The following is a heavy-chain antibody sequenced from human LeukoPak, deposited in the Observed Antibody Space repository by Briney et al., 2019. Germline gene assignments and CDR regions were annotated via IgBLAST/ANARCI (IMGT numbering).Heavy chain of an antibody. CDR2: IYYSGST. V-gene: IGHV4-59*01. J-gene: IGHJ6*02. CDR1: GGSISSYY. D-gene: IGHD6-13*01. Sequence: SETLSLTCTVSGGSISSYYWSWIRQPPGKGLEWIGYIYYSGSTNYNPSLKSRVTISVDTSKNQFSLKLSSVTAADTAVYYCARDRGSSWSPNYYGMDVWGQGTTVTVSS. CDR3: ARDRGSSWSPNYYGMDV.